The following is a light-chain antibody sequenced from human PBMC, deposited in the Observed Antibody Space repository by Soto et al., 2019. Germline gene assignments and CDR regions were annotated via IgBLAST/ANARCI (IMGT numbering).Light chain of an antibody. CDR1: QSVSSF. Sequence: EVVLTQSPDTLSLSPGERATLSCRASQSVSSFLAWYQQKPGQAPRLLIYDASNRATGIPPRFSGSRSGSDFTLTISSLDPEDFALYYCQQRSAWPFTFGGGTSVLIK. CDR3: QQRSAWPFT. CDR2: DAS. V-gene: IGKV3-11*01. J-gene: IGKJ4*01.